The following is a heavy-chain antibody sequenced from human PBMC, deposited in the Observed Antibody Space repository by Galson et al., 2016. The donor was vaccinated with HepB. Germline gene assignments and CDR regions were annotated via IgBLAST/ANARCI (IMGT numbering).Heavy chain of an antibody. CDR3: ARAQTTVVTYIDT. D-gene: IGHD4-23*01. CDR1: GFTFSDYY. CDR2: ISSSSSYT. J-gene: IGHJ5*02. V-gene: IGHV3-11*06. Sequence: SLRLSCAASGFTFSDYYMSWVRQAPGKGLEWVAYISSSSSYTNYAESVKGRFTISRDNAKNSLYLQMNSLRAEDTAVYYCARAQTTVVTYIDTWGQGSLVTVS.